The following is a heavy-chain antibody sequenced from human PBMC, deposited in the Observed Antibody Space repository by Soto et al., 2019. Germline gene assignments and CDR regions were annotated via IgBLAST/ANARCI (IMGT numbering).Heavy chain of an antibody. V-gene: IGHV4-39*01. J-gene: IGHJ4*02. D-gene: IGHD6-19*01. CDR3: ARHAVHSRGFNDY. CDR2: IYYSGST. Sequence: QLQLQESGPGLVKPSETLSLTCTVSGGSISSSSYYWGWIRQPPGKGLEWIGSIYYSGSTYYNPSLRGRVTISVDTSKNQFSLKLSSVTAADTSVYYCARHAVHSRGFNDYWGQGTLGTVSS. CDR1: GGSISSSSYY.